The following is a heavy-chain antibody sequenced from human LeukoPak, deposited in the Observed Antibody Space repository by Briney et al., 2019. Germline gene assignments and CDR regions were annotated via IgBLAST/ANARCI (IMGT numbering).Heavy chain of an antibody. Sequence: ASVKVSCKASGYTFTGHYMHWVRQAPGQRLEWMGWINAGNGNTKYSQKFQGRVTITRDTSASTAYMELSSLRSEDTAVYYCAREDYGSGSYLTTDIWGQGTMVTVSS. CDR1: GYTFTGHY. CDR3: AREDYGSGSYLTTDI. D-gene: IGHD3-10*01. V-gene: IGHV1-3*01. J-gene: IGHJ3*02. CDR2: INAGNGNT.